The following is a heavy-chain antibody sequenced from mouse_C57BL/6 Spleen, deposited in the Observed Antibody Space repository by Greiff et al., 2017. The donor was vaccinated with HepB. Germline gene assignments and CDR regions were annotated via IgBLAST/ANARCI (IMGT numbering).Heavy chain of an antibody. J-gene: IGHJ4*01. CDR3: ARSSGRDYYTMDY. V-gene: IGHV1-82*01. CDR1: GYAFSSSW. Sequence: QVQLQQSGPELVKPGASVKISCKASGYAFSSSWMNWVKQRPGKGLEWIGRIYPGDGDTNYNGKFKGKATLTADKSTSTAYMQLSGLTSEDSAVYFCARSSGRDYYTMDYWGQGTSVTVSS. CDR2: IYPGDGDT. D-gene: IGHD1-3*01.